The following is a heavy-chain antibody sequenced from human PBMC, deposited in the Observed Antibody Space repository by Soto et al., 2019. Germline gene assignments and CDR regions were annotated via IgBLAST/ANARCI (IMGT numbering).Heavy chain of an antibody. D-gene: IGHD2-21*02. J-gene: IGHJ3*02. CDR2: ISYDGSNK. CDR3: AKGPFPIVVVTAIDI. V-gene: IGHV3-30*18. Sequence: QVQLVESGGCVVQPGRSLRLSCAASGFTFSSYGMHWVRQAPGKGLEWVAVISYDGSNKYYADSVKGRFAISRDNSKNTLYLQMNSLRAEDTAVYYCAKGPFPIVVVTAIDIWGQGTMVTVSS. CDR1: GFTFSSYG.